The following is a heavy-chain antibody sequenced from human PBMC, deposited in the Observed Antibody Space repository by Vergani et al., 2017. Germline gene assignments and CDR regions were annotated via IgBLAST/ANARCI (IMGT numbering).Heavy chain of an antibody. V-gene: IGHV3-9*01. D-gene: IGHD3-10*01. Sequence: EVQLVESGGGLVQPGRYLRLSCADSGFTFDDYAMHWVRQAPGKGLEWVSGSSWNSGSIGYEDSVKGRFTISRDNAKNSLYLQMNSLRAEDTALYYCSKGTDVLLWFGDLDYFDYWGQGTLVTVSS. J-gene: IGHJ4*02. CDR2: SSWNSGSI. CDR3: SKGTDVLLWFGDLDYFDY. CDR1: GFTFDDYA.